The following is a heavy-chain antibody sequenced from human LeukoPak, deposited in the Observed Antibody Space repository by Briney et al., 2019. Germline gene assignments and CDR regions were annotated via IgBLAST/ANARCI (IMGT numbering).Heavy chain of an antibody. J-gene: IGHJ4*02. Sequence: PGGSLRLSCAASGFTFSSYAMSWVRQAQGKGLERVSAISGSGGSTYYADSVKGRFTISRDNSKNTLYLQMNSLRAEDTAVYYCAKSPVLMVYASDFDYWGQGTLVTVSS. CDR3: AKSPVLMVYASDFDY. CDR2: ISGSGGST. D-gene: IGHD2-8*01. CDR1: GFTFSSYA. V-gene: IGHV3-23*01.